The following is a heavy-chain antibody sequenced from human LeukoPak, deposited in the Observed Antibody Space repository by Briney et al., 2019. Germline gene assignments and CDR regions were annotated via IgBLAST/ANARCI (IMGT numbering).Heavy chain of an antibody. CDR2: ISTSSSYI. CDR3: ARSRRRELLRTYFDY. Sequence: PGGSLRLSCAASGFTFSSHSMTWVRQAPGKGLEWVSSISTSSSYIYYADSVEGRFTISRDNAKKSLYLQMNSLRAEDTAVYYCARSRRRELLRTYFDYWGQGTLVTVSS. D-gene: IGHD1-26*01. CDR1: GFTFSSHS. J-gene: IGHJ4*02. V-gene: IGHV3-21*01.